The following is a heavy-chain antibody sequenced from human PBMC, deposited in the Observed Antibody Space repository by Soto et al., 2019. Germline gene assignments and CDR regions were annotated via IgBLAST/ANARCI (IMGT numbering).Heavy chain of an antibody. Sequence: GGSLRLSCAASGFTFSSYWMSWVRQAPGKGLEWVANIKQDGSEKYYVDSVKGRFTISRDNAKNSLYLQMNSLRAEDTAVYYCAREASITIFGVVIDAFDIWGQGTMVTVSS. V-gene: IGHV3-7*01. CDR3: AREASITIFGVVIDAFDI. J-gene: IGHJ3*02. CDR1: GFTFSSYW. D-gene: IGHD3-3*01. CDR2: IKQDGSEK.